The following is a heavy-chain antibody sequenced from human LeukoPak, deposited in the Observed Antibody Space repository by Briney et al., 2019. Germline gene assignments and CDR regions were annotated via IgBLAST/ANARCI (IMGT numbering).Heavy chain of an antibody. CDR2: IYYSGST. D-gene: IGHD3-22*01. V-gene: IGHV4-39*07. CDR1: GGSISSSSYY. J-gene: IGHJ4*02. Sequence: SETLSLTCTVSGGSISSSSYYWGWIRQPPGKGLEWIVSIYYSGSTYYNPSLKSRVTISVDTSKNQFSLKLSSVTAADTAVYYCARVGGYYYDSSGPFDYWGQGTLVTVSS. CDR3: ARVGGYYYDSSGPFDY.